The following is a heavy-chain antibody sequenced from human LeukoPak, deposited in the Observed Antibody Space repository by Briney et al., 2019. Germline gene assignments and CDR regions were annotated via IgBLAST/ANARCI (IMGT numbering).Heavy chain of an antibody. V-gene: IGHV1-69*04. CDR3: ARDQGLTAPPPYGLDV. CDR2: IIPVLNIT. CDR1: GGTFSSSA. J-gene: IGHJ6*02. D-gene: IGHD5-18*01. Sequence: SVKVSCKTSGGTFSSSAITWVRQAPGQGLEWMGRIIPVLNITTYAQKFQGRVTITADTSTSTVCMELSSLRSEETAVYYCARDQGLTAPPPYGLDVWGQGTTVIVSS.